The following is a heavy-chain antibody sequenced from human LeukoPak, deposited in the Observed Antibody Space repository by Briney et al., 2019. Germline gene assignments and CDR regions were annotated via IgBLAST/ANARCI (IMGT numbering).Heavy chain of an antibody. V-gene: IGHV3-23*01. CDR1: GFTFSSYA. CDR3: AKWPEGATPKFHH. CDR2: ISASGHAT. J-gene: IGHJ4*02. D-gene: IGHD1-26*01. Sequence: AGGSLRLSCAASGFTFSSYAMSWVRQAPGKGLKTPGKGLEWVSTISASGHATYYPDSVRGRFTISRDNSKSTLHLQMDSLRAEDSALYYCAKWPEGATPKFHHWGQGTLVTVSS.